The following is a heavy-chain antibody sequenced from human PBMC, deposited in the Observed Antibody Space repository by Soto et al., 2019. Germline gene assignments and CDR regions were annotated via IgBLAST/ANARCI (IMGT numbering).Heavy chain of an antibody. CDR3: ARDRSTDFGLDV. CDR2: ISDGGERT. D-gene: IGHD3-3*01. CDR1: GFTFSDYV. Sequence: EVQLLESGGDLVQPGGSLRLSCVASGFTFSDYVMSWVRQVPGKGLEWVSSISDGGERTDYRDSVRGRFTISRDNARFTLHLQMNILRVDDTAIYFCARDRSTDFGLDVW. J-gene: IGHJ6*01. V-gene: IGHV3-23*01.